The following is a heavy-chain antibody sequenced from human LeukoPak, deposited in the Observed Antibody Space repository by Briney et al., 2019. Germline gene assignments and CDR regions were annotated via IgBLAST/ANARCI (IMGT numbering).Heavy chain of an antibody. D-gene: IGHD6-19*01. Sequence: SVKVSCKASGGTFSSYAISWVRQAPGQGLEWMGRIIPIFGTANYAQKFQGGVTITTDESTSTAYMELSSLRSEDTAVYYCARDHLVAGRYYYYYMDVWGKGTTVTVSS. J-gene: IGHJ6*03. CDR3: ARDHLVAGRYYYYYMDV. CDR1: GGTFSSYA. V-gene: IGHV1-69*05. CDR2: IIPIFGTA.